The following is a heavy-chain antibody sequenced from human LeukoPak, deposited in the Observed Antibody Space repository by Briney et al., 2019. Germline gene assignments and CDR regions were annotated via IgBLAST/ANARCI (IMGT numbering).Heavy chain of an antibody. J-gene: IGHJ5*02. V-gene: IGHV3-33*01. Sequence: PGGSLRLSCAASGFTFSDYAMHWVRQVPGKGLEWVAVIWYDGSNKYYADSVKGRFTISRDNSKNTLYLEMNSLKVEDTAVYYCAREGKAAGTSGWIDPWGQGTLVTVSS. D-gene: IGHD6-13*01. CDR3: AREGKAAGTSGWIDP. CDR2: IWYDGSNK. CDR1: GFTFSDYA.